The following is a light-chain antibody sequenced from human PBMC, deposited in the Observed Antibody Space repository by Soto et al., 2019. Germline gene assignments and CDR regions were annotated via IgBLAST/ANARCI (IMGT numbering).Light chain of an antibody. Sequence: DIQMTQSPSTLPASVGDRVTITCRASQSISNWLAWYQQKPGTAPKLLIYHASTLESGVPSRFSGSVSGTECTLPICGLQPDDLASYYCPPYNMYSFGQGTKVEMK. CDR3: PPYNMYS. CDR2: HAS. V-gene: IGKV1-5*01. J-gene: IGKJ1*01. CDR1: QSISNW.